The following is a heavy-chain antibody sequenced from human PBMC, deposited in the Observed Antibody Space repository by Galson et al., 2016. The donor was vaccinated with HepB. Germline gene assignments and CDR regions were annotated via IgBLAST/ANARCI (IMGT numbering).Heavy chain of an antibody. CDR2: IDGPTPNT. CDR1: GFTFRNYA. J-gene: IGHJ4*02. V-gene: IGHV3-23*01. D-gene: IGHD6-19*01. CDR3: TTWLSHHFDY. Sequence: LRLSCAASGFTFRNYALSWVRRAPGKGLEWVSHIDGPTPNTHYADSARGRFSIYRDNSRDTLYLQMDSLTAEDSAIYYCTTWLSHHFDYWGQGTRVTVSS.